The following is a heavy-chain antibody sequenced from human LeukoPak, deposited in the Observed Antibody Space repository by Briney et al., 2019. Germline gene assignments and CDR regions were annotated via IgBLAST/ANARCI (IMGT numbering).Heavy chain of an antibody. Sequence: RASVKVSCKASGYTFTSYDINWERQATGQGLEWLGWMNPNSGNTGYAQKFQGRVTITRNTSISTAYMELSSLRSEDTAVYYCARGRVGFWSGYYDYWGQGTLVTVSS. CDR1: GYTFTSYD. J-gene: IGHJ4*02. V-gene: IGHV1-8*03. D-gene: IGHD3-3*01. CDR3: ARGRVGFWSGYYDY. CDR2: MNPNSGNT.